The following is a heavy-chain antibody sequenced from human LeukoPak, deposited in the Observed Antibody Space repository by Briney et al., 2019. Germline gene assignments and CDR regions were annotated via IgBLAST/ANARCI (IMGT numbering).Heavy chain of an antibody. CDR1: GFTFTNYF. CDR2: IYSGGST. Sequence: QSGGSLRLSCAASGFTFTNYFMTWVRQAPGKGLEWVSVIYSGGSTYYADSVKGRFTISRDNSKNTLYLQMNSLRAEDTAVYYCARSITVTTLHDAFDIWGQGTMVTVSS. J-gene: IGHJ3*02. CDR3: ARSITVTTLHDAFDI. D-gene: IGHD4-17*01. V-gene: IGHV3-53*01.